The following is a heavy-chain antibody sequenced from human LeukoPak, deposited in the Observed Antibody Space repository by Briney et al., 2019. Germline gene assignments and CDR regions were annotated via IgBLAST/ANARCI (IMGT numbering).Heavy chain of an antibody. CDR2: IYYSGST. Sequence: SETLSLTCPVSGGSISSYYWSWIRQPPGKGLEWIGYIYYSGSTNYNPSLKSRVTIPVDTSKNQFSLKLSSVTAADTAVYYCAGSEGITMVRGVMNWFDPWGQGTLVTVSS. V-gene: IGHV4-59*01. CDR1: GGSISSYY. J-gene: IGHJ5*01. CDR3: AGSEGITMVRGVMNWFDP. D-gene: IGHD3-10*01.